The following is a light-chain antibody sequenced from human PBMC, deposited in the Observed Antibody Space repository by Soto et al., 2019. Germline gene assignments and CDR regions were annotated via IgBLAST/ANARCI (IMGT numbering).Light chain of an antibody. CDR2: DAS. J-gene: IGKJ5*01. Sequence: IVVTQSPATLSLAPGEKATLPCRASQSIESYLAWYQQRAGQAPRLLIYDASNRATGIPARFSGSGSGTDFTLTISSLEPEDFAVYYCQQRTNWPPITFGQGTRLEIK. V-gene: IGKV3-11*01. CDR3: QQRTNWPPIT. CDR1: QSIESY.